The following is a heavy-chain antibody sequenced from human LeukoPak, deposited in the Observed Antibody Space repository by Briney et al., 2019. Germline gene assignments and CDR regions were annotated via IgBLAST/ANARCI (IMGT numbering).Heavy chain of an antibody. CDR1: GFTFDDYG. V-gene: IGHV3-20*04. J-gene: IGHJ4*02. Sequence: GALRLSCAASGFTFDDYGMSWVRQAPGKGLEWGSGINWNGGSTGYADSVKGRFTISRDNSKNTLYLQVNSLRAEDTAMYYCAKDRTGYYDSSPDFDYWGQGTLVTVSS. CDR2: INWNGGST. CDR3: AKDRTGYYDSSPDFDY. D-gene: IGHD3-22*01.